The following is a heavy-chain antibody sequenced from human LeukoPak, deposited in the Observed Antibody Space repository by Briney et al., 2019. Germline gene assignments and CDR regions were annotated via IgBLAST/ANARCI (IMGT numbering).Heavy chain of an antibody. J-gene: IGHJ5*02. CDR1: GGSFSGCY. V-gene: IGHV4-34*01. CDR3: ARHRGSADFWSGDHDNNWFDP. CDR2: INHSGST. D-gene: IGHD3-3*01. Sequence: PSETLSLTCAVYGGSFSGCYWSWIRQPPGKGLEWIGEINHSGSTNYNPSLKSRVTISVDTSKNQFSLKLSSVTAADTAVYYCARHRGSADFWSGDHDNNWFDPWGQGTLVTVSS.